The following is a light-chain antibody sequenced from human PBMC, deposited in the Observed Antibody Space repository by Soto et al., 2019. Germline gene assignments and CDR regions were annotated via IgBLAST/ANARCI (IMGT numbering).Light chain of an antibody. CDR1: QSVSSN. CDR2: GAS. J-gene: IGKJ1*01. Sequence: EIVMTQSPATLSVSPGERATLSCRASQSVSSNLAWYQQKHGQAPRLLIYGASTRSTGIPARFSGSGSGTEFTLTISRLQSEDFAVYYCQQYNNWWTFGQGTKVEIK. V-gene: IGKV3-15*01. CDR3: QQYNNWWT.